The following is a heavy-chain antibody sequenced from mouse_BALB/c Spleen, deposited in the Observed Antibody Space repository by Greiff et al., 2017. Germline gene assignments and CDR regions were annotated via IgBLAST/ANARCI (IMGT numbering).Heavy chain of an antibody. D-gene: IGHD2-10*01. CDR2: IWSGGST. Sequence: VQLQQSGPGLVQPSQSLSITCTVSGFSLTSYGVHWVRQSPGKGLEWLGVIWSGGSTDYNAAFISRLSISKDNSKSQVFFKMNSLQANDTAIYYCATYYGNYVDYAMDYWGQGTSVTVSS. V-gene: IGHV2-2*02. J-gene: IGHJ4*01. CDR3: ATYYGNYVDYAMDY. CDR1: GFSLTSYG.